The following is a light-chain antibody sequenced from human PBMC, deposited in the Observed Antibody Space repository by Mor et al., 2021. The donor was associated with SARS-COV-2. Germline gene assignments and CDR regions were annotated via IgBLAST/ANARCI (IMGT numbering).Light chain of an antibody. Sequence: SNRPSGVPDRYSVSKSGTSASLVISGLRADDEAYYYCQYYDYCLSFPWVFGGGTKLKVL. CDR3: QYYDYCLSFPWV. CDR2: S. V-gene: IGLV1-40*01. J-gene: IGLJ3*02.